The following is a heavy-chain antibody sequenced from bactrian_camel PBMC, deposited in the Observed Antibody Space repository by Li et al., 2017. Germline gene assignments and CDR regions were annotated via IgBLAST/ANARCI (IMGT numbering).Heavy chain of an antibody. CDR1: GYTYNRYC. J-gene: IGHJ6*01. CDR3: VSDSLGSCRSVSPVGH. CDR2: IDSDGRT. D-gene: IGHD3*01. Sequence: HVQLVESGGGSVKAGGSLTLTCVASGYTYNRYCMGWFRQAPGKKREGVASIDSDGRTTYADSVSGRFTISQNNAQKTTYLQMDSLTPEDTGMYYCVSDSLGSCRSVSPVGHWGQGTQVTVS. V-gene: IGHV3S53*01.